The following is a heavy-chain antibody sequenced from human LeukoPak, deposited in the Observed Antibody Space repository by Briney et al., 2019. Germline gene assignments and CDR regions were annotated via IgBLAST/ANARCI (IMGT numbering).Heavy chain of an antibody. CDR3: ARASVTTVTLDY. CDR2: ISRSGSSI. V-gene: IGHV3-48*03. J-gene: IGHJ4*02. D-gene: IGHD4-17*01. CDR1: GFTFSSYE. Sequence: GGSLRLSCAAPGFTFSSYEMNWVRQAPGKGLEWVSYISRSGSSIYYADSVKGRFTISRDNAKNSLYLQMNSLRAEDTAVYYCARASVTTVTLDYWGQGTLVTVSS.